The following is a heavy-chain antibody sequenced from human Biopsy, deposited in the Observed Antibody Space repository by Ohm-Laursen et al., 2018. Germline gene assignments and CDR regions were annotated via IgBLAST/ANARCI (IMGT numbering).Heavy chain of an antibody. CDR1: GFTVDDYA. V-gene: IGHV3-9*01. CDR2: ISWNSGNI. Sequence: SLRLSCAASGFTVDDYALHWVRQAPGQGLEWVSGISWNSGNIGYADSVKGRFTISRDNAKNSVYLQMNSLRAEDTSFYYCAKDLASGSGYYWYFDFWGRGTLVTVSS. D-gene: IGHD3-22*01. J-gene: IGHJ2*01. CDR3: AKDLASGSGYYWYFDF.